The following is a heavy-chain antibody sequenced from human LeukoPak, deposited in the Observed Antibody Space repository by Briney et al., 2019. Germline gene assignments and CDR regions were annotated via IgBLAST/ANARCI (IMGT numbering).Heavy chain of an antibody. J-gene: IGHJ2*01. V-gene: IGHV4-30-4*08. D-gene: IGHD3-3*01. CDR2: IYYSGIT. Sequence: SQTLSLXCTVSGGSISSGDYYWSWIRQPPGKGLEWIGYIYYSGITYYNPCLKSRVTISVDTSKNQFSLKLSSVTAADTAVYYCARVPANFQNDFWSGYYKGSYWYFDLWGRGTLVTVSS. CDR1: GGSISSGDYY. CDR3: ARVPANFQNDFWSGYYKGSYWYFDL.